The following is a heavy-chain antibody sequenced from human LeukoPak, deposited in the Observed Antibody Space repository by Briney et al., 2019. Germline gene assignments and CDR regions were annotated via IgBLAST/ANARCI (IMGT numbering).Heavy chain of an antibody. CDR3: ARAPQDTAMVYFDY. V-gene: IGHV4-30-2*01. J-gene: IGHJ4*02. CDR2: IYHSGST. CDR1: GGSISSGGYC. D-gene: IGHD5-18*01. Sequence: SETLSLTCAVSGGSISSGGYCWSWIRQPPGKGLEWIGYIYHSGSTYYNPSLKSRVAISVDRSKNQCSLKLSSVTAADTAVYYCARAPQDTAMVYFDYWGQGTLVTVSS.